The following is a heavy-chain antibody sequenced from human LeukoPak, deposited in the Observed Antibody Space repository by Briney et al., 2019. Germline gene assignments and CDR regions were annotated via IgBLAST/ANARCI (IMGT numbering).Heavy chain of an antibody. J-gene: IGHJ3*02. Sequence: GGSLRLSCAASGFTFDDYAMHWVRQAPGKGLEWVSGISWNSGSIGYADSVKGRFTISRDNAKNSLYLQMNSLRAEDTAVYYCARSGSYCGGDCYPDAFDIWGQGTMVTVSS. CDR2: ISWNSGSI. CDR3: ARSGSYCGGDCYPDAFDI. D-gene: IGHD2-21*02. CDR1: GFTFDDYA. V-gene: IGHV3-9*01.